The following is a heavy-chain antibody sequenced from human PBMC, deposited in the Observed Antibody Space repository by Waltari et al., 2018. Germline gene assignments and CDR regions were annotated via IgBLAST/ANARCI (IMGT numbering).Heavy chain of an antibody. Sequence: QVQLQQWGAGLLKPSETLSLTCAVYGGSFSGYSWSWIRQPPGKGLEWIGEINHSGRTNYNPSLNSRVTISVETSKNQFSLKLSSVTAADTAVYYCARVGLYSSSWYERVRAFDIWGQGTMVTVSS. J-gene: IGHJ3*02. CDR2: INHSGRT. V-gene: IGHV4-34*01. CDR3: ARVGLYSSSWYERVRAFDI. CDR1: GGSFSGYS. D-gene: IGHD6-13*01.